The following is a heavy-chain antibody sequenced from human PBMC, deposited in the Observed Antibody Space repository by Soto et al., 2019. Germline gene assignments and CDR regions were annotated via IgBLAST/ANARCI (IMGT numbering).Heavy chain of an antibody. CDR3: ARLPGAPAALLVY. D-gene: IGHD2-2*01. V-gene: IGHV4-39*01. CDR1: GGSISSSDYF. Sequence: SETLSLTCTVSGGSISSSDYFWGWIRQPPGKGLEWIATIYYNGATYYSPSLKSRVTISLDTSKNQFSLKVRSVTAADTAVYYCARLPGAPAALLVYWGQGALVTVSS. J-gene: IGHJ4*02. CDR2: IYYNGAT.